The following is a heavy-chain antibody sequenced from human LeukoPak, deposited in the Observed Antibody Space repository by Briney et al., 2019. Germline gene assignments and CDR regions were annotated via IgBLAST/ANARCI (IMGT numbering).Heavy chain of an antibody. CDR1: GFPFGDFA. J-gene: IGHJ4*02. CDR2: IRSEKYGATT. Sequence: GGSLRLSCTTSGFPFGDFAMTWVRQAPGKGLEWVGFIRSEKYGATTDYAASVKGRFTISRQDSKSIAYLQMNNLKTEDTAVYYCTIRKLPITRATVTTTGTTVDYWGQGTLVTVSS. V-gene: IGHV3-49*04. CDR3: TIRKLPITRATVTTTGTTVDY. D-gene: IGHD1-1*01.